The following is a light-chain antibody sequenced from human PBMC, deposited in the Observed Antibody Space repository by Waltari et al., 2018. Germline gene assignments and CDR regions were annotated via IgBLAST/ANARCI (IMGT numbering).Light chain of an antibody. CDR1: ALPRKY. CDR3: YSTDSSGNERV. J-gene: IGLJ3*02. CDR2: VDN. Sequence: SYQLTQPPSVSVFPGQTARITCSGDALPRKYWYQQKSGQAPVLVIYVDNKRPSGIPERFSGSSSGTVATLTISGAQLEDEADYYCYSTDSSGNERVFGGGTKLTVL. V-gene: IGLV3-10*01.